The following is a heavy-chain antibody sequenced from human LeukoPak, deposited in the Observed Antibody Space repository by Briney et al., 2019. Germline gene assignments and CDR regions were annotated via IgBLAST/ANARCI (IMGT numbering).Heavy chain of an antibody. D-gene: IGHD2-15*01. CDR2: IIPIFGTA. CDR1: GGTFSSYA. Sequence: SVKVSCKASGGTFSSYAISWVRQAPGQGLEWMGGIIPIFGTANYAQKFQGRVTITADESTSTAYMELSSLRSEDTAVYYCASFPDRYCSGGSCYSIYYYGMDVWGQGTTVTVSS. V-gene: IGHV1-69*13. CDR3: ASFPDRYCSGGSCYSIYYYGMDV. J-gene: IGHJ6*02.